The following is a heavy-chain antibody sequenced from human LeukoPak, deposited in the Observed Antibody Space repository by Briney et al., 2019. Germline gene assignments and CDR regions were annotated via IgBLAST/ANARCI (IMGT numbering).Heavy chain of an antibody. Sequence: VASVKVSCKAPGYTFTSYGISWVRQAPGQGLEWMGWISAYNGNTNYAQKLQGRVTMTTDTSTSTAYMELRSLRSDDTAVYYCARERDYDILTGYWYYYYYYGMDVWGQGTTVTVSS. CDR2: ISAYNGNT. CDR1: GYTFTSYG. CDR3: ARERDYDILTGYWYYYYYYGMDV. D-gene: IGHD3-9*01. J-gene: IGHJ6*02. V-gene: IGHV1-18*01.